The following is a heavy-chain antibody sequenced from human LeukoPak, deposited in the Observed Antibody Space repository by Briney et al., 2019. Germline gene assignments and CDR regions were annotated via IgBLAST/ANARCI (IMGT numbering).Heavy chain of an antibody. CDR3: ASSRRYSSSWRYYFDY. CDR1: GGSFSGYY. CDR2: INHSGST. J-gene: IGHJ4*02. V-gene: IGHV4-34*01. Sequence: PSETLSLTCAVYGGSFSGYYWSWIRQPPGKGLEWIGEINHSGSTNYNPSLKSRVTISVDTSKNQFSLKLSSVTAADTAVYYCASSRRYSSSWRYYFDYWGQGTLVTVSS. D-gene: IGHD6-13*01.